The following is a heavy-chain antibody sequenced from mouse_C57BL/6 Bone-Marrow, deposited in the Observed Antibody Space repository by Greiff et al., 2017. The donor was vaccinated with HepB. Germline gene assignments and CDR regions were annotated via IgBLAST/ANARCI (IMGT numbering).Heavy chain of an antibody. CDR2: INPYNGGT. D-gene: IGHD1-1*01. Sequence: VQLQQSGPVLVKPGASVKMSCKASGYTFTDYYMNWVKQSHGKSLEWIGVINPYNGGTSYNQKFKCKATLTVDKSSSTAYMELNSLTSEDSAVYYCAREGSNGYAMDYWGQGTSVTVSS. CDR1: GYTFTDYY. V-gene: IGHV1-19*01. J-gene: IGHJ4*01. CDR3: AREGSNGYAMDY.